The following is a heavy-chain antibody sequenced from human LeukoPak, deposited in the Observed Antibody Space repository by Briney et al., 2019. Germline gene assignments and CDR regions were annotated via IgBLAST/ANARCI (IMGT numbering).Heavy chain of an antibody. J-gene: IGHJ6*03. CDR2: IYYSGST. D-gene: IGHD6-13*01. CDR1: GGSISSSNYY. V-gene: IGHV4-39*07. Sequence: SETLSLTCTVSGGSISSSNYYWGWIRQPPGKGLEWIGSIYYSGSTYYNPSLKSRVTISVDTSKNQFSLKLSSVTAADTAVYYCASKGGVYSSSWYSNYYYYYMDVWGKGTTVTVSS. CDR3: ASKGGVYSSSWYSNYYYYYMDV.